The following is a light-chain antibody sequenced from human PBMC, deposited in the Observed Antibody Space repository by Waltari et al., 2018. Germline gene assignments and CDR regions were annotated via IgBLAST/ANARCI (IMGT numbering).Light chain of an antibody. CDR2: QNG. V-gene: IGLV3-1*01. J-gene: IGLJ1*01. Sequence: SYDLTQPPSVSVSPGQTASITCSGDELGNRYVCWYQQKPGQSPVLIIYQNGRRPSGIPDRFSGSNSGNTATLTISGLQAEDEAVYYCSSYRTSSTFVFGPGTKVTVL. CDR3: SSYRTSSTFV. CDR1: ELGNRY.